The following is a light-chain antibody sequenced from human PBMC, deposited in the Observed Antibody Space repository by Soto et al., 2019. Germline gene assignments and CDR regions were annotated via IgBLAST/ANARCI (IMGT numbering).Light chain of an antibody. V-gene: IGKV1-39*01. Sequence: DIQMTQSPSSLSASVGDRVTITCRASQSISNYLNWYQQKPGKAPKLLIYTASSLQSGVPSRFSGSGSGTDFTLTISSLQPEDFATYYCQQSYSTPATFGRGTKVEIK. CDR1: QSISNY. CDR2: TAS. J-gene: IGKJ2*01. CDR3: QQSYSTPAT.